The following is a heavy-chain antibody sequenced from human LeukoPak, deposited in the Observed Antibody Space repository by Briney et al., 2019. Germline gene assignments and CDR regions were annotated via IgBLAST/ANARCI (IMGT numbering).Heavy chain of an antibody. Sequence: GGSLRLSCAASGFTFSSYWMTWVRQAPGKGLEWVANIKLDVSETYYVDSVRGRFTISRDNTKNSLYLQMDSLRAEDTAVYYCARDETVTTLVSYYYYGMDVWGQGTTVTVSS. V-gene: IGHV3-7*01. CDR2: IKLDVSET. CDR3: ARDETVTTLVSYYYYGMDV. D-gene: IGHD4-23*01. CDR1: GFTFSSYW. J-gene: IGHJ6*02.